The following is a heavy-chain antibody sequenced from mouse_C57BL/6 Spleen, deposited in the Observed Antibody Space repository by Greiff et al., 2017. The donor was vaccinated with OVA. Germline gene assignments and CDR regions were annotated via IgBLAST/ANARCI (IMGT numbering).Heavy chain of an antibody. V-gene: IGHV1-64*01. D-gene: IGHD3-3*01. CDR1: CYPFPLSF. CDR2: IHPNSGST. CDR3: ARSKPGLFDY. Sequence: VQLQQPGAELVKPGASVKLSCTASCYPFPLSFLPLFPQTPGQGLEWIGMIHPNSGSTNYNEKFKSKATLTVDKSSSTAYMQLSSLTSEDSAVYYCARSKPGLFDYWGQGTTLTVSS. J-gene: IGHJ2*01.